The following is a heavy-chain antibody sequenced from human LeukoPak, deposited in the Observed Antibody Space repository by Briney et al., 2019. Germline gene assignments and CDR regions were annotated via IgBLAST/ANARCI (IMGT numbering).Heavy chain of an antibody. V-gene: IGHV4-59*01. CDR3: ASVGAGSGSYSAFDI. D-gene: IGHD3-10*01. J-gene: IGHJ3*02. CDR1: GGSISSYY. CDR2: IYYSGST. Sequence: SETLSLTCTVSGGSISSYYWSWIRQPPGKGLEWIGYIYYSGSTNYNPSLKSRVTISVDTSKNQFSLKLSSVTAADTAVYYCASVGAGSGSYSAFDIWGQGTMVTVSS.